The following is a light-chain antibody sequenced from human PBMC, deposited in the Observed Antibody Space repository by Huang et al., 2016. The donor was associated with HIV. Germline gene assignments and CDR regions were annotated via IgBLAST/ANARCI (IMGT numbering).Light chain of an antibody. CDR2: GAT. J-gene: IGKJ2*03. CDR3: QQYGSTRYS. V-gene: IGKV3-20*01. CDR1: RSVSSSS. Sequence: EIVLAQSPDTLSLSPGEGATLSCRASRSVSSSSLAWYQQKPGQAPRLIIYGATIRATGSPDRFSGSGSETDFTLTISRLEPEDFAMYYCQQYGSTRYSFGQGTRLEIK.